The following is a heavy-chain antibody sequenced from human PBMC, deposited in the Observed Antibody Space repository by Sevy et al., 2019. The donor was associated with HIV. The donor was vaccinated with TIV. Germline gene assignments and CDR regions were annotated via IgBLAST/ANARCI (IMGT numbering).Heavy chain of an antibody. CDR2: VNPSGGST. CDR1: GYTFTTYY. CDR3: ARTLGWQQSRWYLDY. Sequence: ASVKVSCKASGYTFTTYYIHWVRQAPGQGLEWMGIVNPSGGSTTNSQKFHDRVTMTSDTSTDTVYMQLSSLKPEDTAVYYCARTLGWQQSRWYLDYWGQGTLVTVSS. J-gene: IGHJ4*02. V-gene: IGHV1-46*01. D-gene: IGHD2-15*01.